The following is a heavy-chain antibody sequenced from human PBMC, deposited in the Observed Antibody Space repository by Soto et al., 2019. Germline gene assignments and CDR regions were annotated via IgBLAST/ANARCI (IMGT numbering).Heavy chain of an antibody. J-gene: IGHJ4*02. D-gene: IGHD7-27*01. CDR1: GDSISTDY. CDR3: AKNWNWGSLVH. Sequence: SETLSLTCTVSGDSISTDYWRWILQSPGKGLEWIGFIYYGGSTNYNPSLKCRVTISVDTPKNQFSLKLSSVTAADTAVYYCAKNWNWGSLVHWGQGTLVTVS. CDR2: IYYGGST. V-gene: IGHV4-59*08.